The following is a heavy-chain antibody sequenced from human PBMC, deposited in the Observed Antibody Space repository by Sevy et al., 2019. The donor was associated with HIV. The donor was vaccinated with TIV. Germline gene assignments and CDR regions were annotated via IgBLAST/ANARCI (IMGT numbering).Heavy chain of an antibody. CDR1: GGTFSSYA. CDR2: IIPILGTA. CDR3: ARDYYDSSGYEPAYYFDY. Sequence: ASVKVSCKASGGTFSSYAISWVRQAPGQGLEWMGGIIPILGTANYAQKFQGRVTITADESTSTAYMELSSLRSEDTAVYYCARDYYDSSGYEPAYYFDYWGQGTLVTVSS. V-gene: IGHV1-69*13. J-gene: IGHJ4*02. D-gene: IGHD3-22*01.